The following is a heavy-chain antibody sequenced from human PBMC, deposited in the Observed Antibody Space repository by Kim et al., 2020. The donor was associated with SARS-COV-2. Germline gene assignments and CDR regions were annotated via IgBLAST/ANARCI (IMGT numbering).Heavy chain of an antibody. J-gene: IGHJ3*02. CDR1: GFTFSSYA. CDR2: ISGSGGGT. Sequence: GGSLRLSCAASGFTFSSYAMSWVRQAPGKGLEWVSAISGSGGGTYYADSVKGRFTISRDNSKNTLYLQMNSLRAEDTAVYYCAKTTNSYSIVGRAFDIWGQGTRSPVSS. CDR3: AKTTNSYSIVGRAFDI. D-gene: IGHD1-26*01. V-gene: IGHV3-23*01.